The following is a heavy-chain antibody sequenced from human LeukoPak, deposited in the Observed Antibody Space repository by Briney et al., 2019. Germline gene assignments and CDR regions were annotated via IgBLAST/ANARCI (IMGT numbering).Heavy chain of an antibody. CDR1: GVSISTTNW. J-gene: IGHJ3*02. CDR3: ARDLRINKGRGVMISVAFDI. V-gene: IGHV4-4*02. CDR2: IYHSGST. Sequence: SETLSPTCTVSGVSISTTNWWTWVRQSPGKGLEWIGEIYHSGSTNYNPALNSRVTISVDKANNQFSLKLSSVTAADTAVYYCARDLRINKGRGVMISVAFDIWGQGTMVTVSS. D-gene: IGHD3-10*01.